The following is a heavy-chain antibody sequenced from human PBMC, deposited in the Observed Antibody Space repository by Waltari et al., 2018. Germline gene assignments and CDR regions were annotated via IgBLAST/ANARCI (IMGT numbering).Heavy chain of an antibody. CDR1: GYSISSGYY. J-gene: IGHJ4*02. CDR3: ARVRFQNSWSGAFDY. CDR2: IYHSGGT. Sequence: QVQLQESGPGLVKPSETLSLTCAVSGYSISSGYYWGWIRQPPGKGLEWIGSIYHSGGTYDNPTRKSRVTISVDTSKNQFSLKLSSVTAADTAVYYCARVRFQNSWSGAFDYWGQGTLVTVSS. V-gene: IGHV4-38-2*01. D-gene: IGHD1-26*01.